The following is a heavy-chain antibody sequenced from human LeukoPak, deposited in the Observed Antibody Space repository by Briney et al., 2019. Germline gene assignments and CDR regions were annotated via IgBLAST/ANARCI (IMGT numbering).Heavy chain of an antibody. J-gene: IGHJ6*03. Sequence: GGSLRLSCAASGFTFSNAWMSWVRQAPGKGLEWVGRIKSKTDGGTTDYAAPVKGRFTISRDDSKNTLYLQMNSLKTEDTAVYYCTTDVVVVPAATQAWAYYYYYYMDVWGKGTTVTVSS. CDR3: TTDVVVVPAATQAWAYYYYYYMDV. V-gene: IGHV3-15*01. D-gene: IGHD2-2*01. CDR1: GFTFSNAW. CDR2: IKSKTDGGTT.